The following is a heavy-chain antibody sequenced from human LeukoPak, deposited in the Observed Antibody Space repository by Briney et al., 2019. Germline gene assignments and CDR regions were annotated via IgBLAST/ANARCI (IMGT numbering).Heavy chain of an antibody. Sequence: SETLSLTCTVSGGSISSYYWSWIRQPPGKGLEWIGYIYYSGSTNYNPSLKSRVTISVDTSKNQFSLKLSSVTAADTAVYYCARLKYSSGSSYYFDYWGRGTPVTVSS. CDR2: IYYSGST. J-gene: IGHJ4*02. CDR3: ARLKYSSGSSYYFDY. V-gene: IGHV4-59*12. CDR1: GGSISSYY. D-gene: IGHD6-19*01.